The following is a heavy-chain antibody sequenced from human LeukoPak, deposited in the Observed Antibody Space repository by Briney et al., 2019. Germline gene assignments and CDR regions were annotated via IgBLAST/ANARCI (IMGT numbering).Heavy chain of an antibody. Sequence: GGSLRLSCAASGFTFSSYWMHWVRQAPGKGLVWVSRINSDGSSTSYADSVKGRFTISRGNAKNTLYSQMNSLRAEDTAVYYCARGYCSSTSCLFDYWGQGTLVTVSS. J-gene: IGHJ4*02. D-gene: IGHD2-2*01. CDR2: INSDGSST. CDR1: GFTFSSYW. V-gene: IGHV3-74*01. CDR3: ARGYCSSTSCLFDY.